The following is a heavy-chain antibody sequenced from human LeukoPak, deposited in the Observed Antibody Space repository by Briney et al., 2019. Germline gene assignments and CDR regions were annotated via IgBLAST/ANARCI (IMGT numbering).Heavy chain of an antibody. CDR2: IYTSGST. CDR1: GGSISSGSYY. CDR3: ARSTGDAFDI. V-gene: IGHV4-61*02. D-gene: IGHD1-1*01. J-gene: IGHJ3*02. Sequence: SETLSLTCTVSGGSISSGSYYWSWIRQPAGKGLEWIGRIYTSGSTNYNPSLKSRVTISVDTSKNQFSLKLSSVTAADTAVYYCARSTGDAFDIWGQGTIVTVSS.